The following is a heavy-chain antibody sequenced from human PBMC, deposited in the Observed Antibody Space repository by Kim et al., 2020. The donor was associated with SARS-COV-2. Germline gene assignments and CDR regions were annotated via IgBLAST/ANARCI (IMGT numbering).Heavy chain of an antibody. V-gene: IGHV3-30*18. CDR2: ISYDGSNK. J-gene: IGHJ5*02. Sequence: GGSLRLSCAASGFTFSSYGMHWVRQAPGKGLEWVADISYDGSNKYYADSVKGRFTISRDNSKNTLYLQMNSLRAEDTAVYYCAKDLFGFVKTGGAEGAWGQGTLVTVSS. CDR3: AKDLFGFVKTGGAEGA. CDR1: GFTFSSYG. D-gene: IGHD3-16*01.